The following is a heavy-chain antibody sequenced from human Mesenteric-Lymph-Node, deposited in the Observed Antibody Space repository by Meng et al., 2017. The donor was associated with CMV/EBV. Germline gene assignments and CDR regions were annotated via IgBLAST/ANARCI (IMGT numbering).Heavy chain of an antibody. Sequence: GGSLRLSCAASGFTLSNYWMTWVRQAPGKGLEWVANIKRDGSENKYADSVKGRFTISRDNAKNTLYLQMNSLRDEDTAVYYCARGTGSYYSLGYWGQGTLVTVSS. CDR2: IKRDGSEN. J-gene: IGHJ4*02. V-gene: IGHV3-7*04. CDR1: GFTLSNYW. D-gene: IGHD1-26*01. CDR3: ARGTGSYYSLGY.